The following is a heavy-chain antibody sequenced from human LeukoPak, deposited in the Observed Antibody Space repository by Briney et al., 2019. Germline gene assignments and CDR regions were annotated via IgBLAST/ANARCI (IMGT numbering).Heavy chain of an antibody. V-gene: IGHV3-23*01. D-gene: IGHD3-10*01. CDR2: ICGSGGST. CDR1: GFTLSSYA. CDR3: AKRLLEDRITMFRGIFTWVD. Sequence: GGSLRLSCAASGFTLSSYALSWVRQAPGKGREWVSPICGSGGSTFSADSLRDGFTLSRDSSKNTQYLHMNSLRDQNRRVCFCAKRLLEDRITMFRGIFTWVDWGQGALVTVSS. J-gene: IGHJ4*02.